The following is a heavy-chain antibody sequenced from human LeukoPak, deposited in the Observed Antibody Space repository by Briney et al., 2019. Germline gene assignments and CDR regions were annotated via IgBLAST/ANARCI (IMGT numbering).Heavy chain of an antibody. Sequence: GGSLRLSCAASGFTFSSYTMNWVRQAPGKGLEWVSHIGPSGSTYYADSVKGRFTISRDNAKTSLYLQMNSLRAEDTAVYYCARLGPTPFDYWGQGTLVTVSS. CDR3: ARLGPTPFDY. CDR2: IGPSGST. V-gene: IGHV3-48*01. CDR1: GFTFSSYT. D-gene: IGHD3-16*01. J-gene: IGHJ4*02.